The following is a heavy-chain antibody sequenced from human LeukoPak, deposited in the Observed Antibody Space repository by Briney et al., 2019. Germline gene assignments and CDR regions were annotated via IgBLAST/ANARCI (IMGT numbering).Heavy chain of an antibody. Sequence: GGSLRLSCAASGFAFSSYAMSWVRRAPGKGLEWVANMKLDGSEEYYVDSVKGRFTISSDNAKNSLYLQMNSLRVDDTAVYYCARWARYCSSGSCYSWFDPWGQGTLVTVSS. D-gene: IGHD2-15*01. CDR3: ARWARYCSSGSCYSWFDP. J-gene: IGHJ5*02. V-gene: IGHV3-7*01. CDR1: GFAFSSYA. CDR2: MKLDGSEE.